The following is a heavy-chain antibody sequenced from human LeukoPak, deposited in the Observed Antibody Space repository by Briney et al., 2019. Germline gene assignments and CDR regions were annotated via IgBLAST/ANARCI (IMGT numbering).Heavy chain of an antibody. CDR3: TRGYSGRSAYAFDI. J-gene: IGHJ3*02. V-gene: IGHV3-72*01. CDR1: GSTFSDQY. Sequence: GGSLRLSCAASGSTFSDQYMDWVRQAPGKGLQWVGRTGNKASRYTTEYAASVEGRFTIARDDSKNSLYLQMNSLKTEDTALYYCTRGYSGRSAYAFDIWGQGTMVTVSS. CDR2: TGNKASRYTT. D-gene: IGHD1-26*01.